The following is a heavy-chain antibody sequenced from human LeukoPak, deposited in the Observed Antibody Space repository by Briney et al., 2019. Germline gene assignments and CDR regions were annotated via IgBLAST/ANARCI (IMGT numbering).Heavy chain of an antibody. Sequence: PGGSLRLSCTASGFTFGDYAMTWVRQAPGKGLEWVAFIRSDETIEYYAVSVKGRFTISRDNSKNTLYLQMNSLRAEDTAVYFCARILSGAWGELGYWGQGTLVTVSS. CDR3: ARILSGAWGELGY. CDR1: GFTFGDYA. D-gene: IGHD1-26*01. J-gene: IGHJ4*02. V-gene: IGHV3-30*02. CDR2: IRSDETIE.